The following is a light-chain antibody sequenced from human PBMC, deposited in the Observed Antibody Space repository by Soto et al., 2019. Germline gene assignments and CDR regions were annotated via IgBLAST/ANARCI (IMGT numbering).Light chain of an antibody. V-gene: IGKV1-27*01. CDR2: AAS. Sequence: DIQMTQSPSSLSASVGDRVTITCRASQGISDNLAWYQQKPGKVPKLLIYAASTLQSGVPSRFSGSGSGTEFNLTISSLEPEDFATYYCQKYNSVPITFGQGTRLEIK. CDR1: QGISDN. J-gene: IGKJ5*01. CDR3: QKYNSVPIT.